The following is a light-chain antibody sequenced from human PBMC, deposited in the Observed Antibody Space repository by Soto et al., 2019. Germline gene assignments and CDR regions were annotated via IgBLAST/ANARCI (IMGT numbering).Light chain of an antibody. CDR2: GAS. CDR1: QSSSSN. V-gene: IGKV3-20*01. CDR3: QQYGSSGT. J-gene: IGKJ1*01. Sequence: EIVMTQSPANLSVSPGDRATLSCRVSQSSSSNVAWYRQNARQAPRLLICGASNRATGIPDRCSGSGCGTDLTLTISRLAPEDVAVYCWQQYGSSGTFGQGTKVDIK.